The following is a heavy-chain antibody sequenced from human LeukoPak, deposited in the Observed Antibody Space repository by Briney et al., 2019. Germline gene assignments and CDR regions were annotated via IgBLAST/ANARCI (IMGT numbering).Heavy chain of an antibody. D-gene: IGHD6-19*01. CDR1: GFTFDDYG. J-gene: IGHJ6*03. CDR3: ARESQWLVATYYYYYMDV. CDR2: INWNGGST. Sequence: GGSLRLSCAASGFTFDDYGMSWVRQAPGKGPEWVSGINWNGGSTGYADSVKGRFTISRDNAKNSLYLQMNSLRAEDTALYYCARESQWLVATYYYYYMDVWGKGTTVTVSS. V-gene: IGHV3-20*04.